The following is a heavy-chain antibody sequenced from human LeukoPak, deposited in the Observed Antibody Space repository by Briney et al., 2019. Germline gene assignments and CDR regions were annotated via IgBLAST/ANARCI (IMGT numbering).Heavy chain of an antibody. CDR1: GFLFSTYW. D-gene: IGHD4-17*01. J-gene: IGHJ4*02. CDR3: ARGVTSLDY. V-gene: IGHV3-7*04. CDR2: ISRGGSEK. Sequence: PGGALRLSCSASGFLFSTYWIAWVRQAAAKGLDWVATISRGGSEKYYVDSVKDRFTISRDNAKNSLYLQVNTLRAEDTAVYYCARGVTSLDYWGRGTLVTVSS.